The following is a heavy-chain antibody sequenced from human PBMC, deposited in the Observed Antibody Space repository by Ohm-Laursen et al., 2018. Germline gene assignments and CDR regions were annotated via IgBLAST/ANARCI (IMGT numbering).Heavy chain of an antibody. CDR1: GYTFIGSY. CDR2: INPNSGGT. Sequence: SVKVSCKASGYTFIGSYIHWVRQAPGQGLEWMGWINPNSGGTNYAQKFQGRVTMTRDTSISTAYMELSRLRSDDTAVYYCARDFGIYGSGSYYFDYWGQGTLVTVSS. D-gene: IGHD3-10*01. J-gene: IGHJ4*02. V-gene: IGHV1-2*02. CDR3: ARDFGIYGSGSYYFDY.